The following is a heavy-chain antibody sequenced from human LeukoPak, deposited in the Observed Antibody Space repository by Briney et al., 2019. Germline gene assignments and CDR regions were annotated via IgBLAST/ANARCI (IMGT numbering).Heavy chain of an antibody. Sequence: GESLQISCQGSGYSFTSYWIGWVRQMPGKGLEWMGIIYPGDSDTRYSPSFQGQVTISADKSISTAYLQWSSLKASDTAMYYCARRRYDILTGYPDAFDIWGQGTMVTVSS. CDR3: ARRRYDILTGYPDAFDI. CDR1: GYSFTSYW. CDR2: IYPGDSDT. D-gene: IGHD3-9*01. V-gene: IGHV5-51*01. J-gene: IGHJ3*02.